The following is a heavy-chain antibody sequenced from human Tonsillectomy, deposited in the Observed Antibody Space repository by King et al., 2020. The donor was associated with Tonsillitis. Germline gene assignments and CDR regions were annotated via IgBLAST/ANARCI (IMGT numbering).Heavy chain of an antibody. CDR3: ARVIAPAGTACVY. CDR1: GFTFSSYA. Sequence: VQLVESGGGVVQPGRSLRLSCAASGFTFSSYAMHWVRQAPGKGLEWVAVISYDGSNKYYADSVKGRITISRDNSKNTLYLQMNSLRAEDTAVYYCARVIAPAGTACVYWGQGTLVTVSS. J-gene: IGHJ4*02. V-gene: IGHV3-30*04. CDR2: ISYDGSNK. D-gene: IGHD6-13*01.